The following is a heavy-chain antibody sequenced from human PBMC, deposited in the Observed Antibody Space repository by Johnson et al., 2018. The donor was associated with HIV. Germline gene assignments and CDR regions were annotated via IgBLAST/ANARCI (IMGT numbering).Heavy chain of an antibody. J-gene: IGHJ3*02. Sequence: QVQLVESGGGVVQPGRSLRLSCAASGFTFSSHGMHWVRQAPGKGLEWVSVTSYDGSNKYYVDSVKGRFTISRDNSKNTLYLQMNSLRAGDTAVYYCARAIFNYDSSGYPASDAFDIWGQGTMVTVSS. CDR2: TSYDGSNK. CDR3: ARAIFNYDSSGYPASDAFDI. V-gene: IGHV3-30*03. CDR1: GFTFSSHG. D-gene: IGHD3-22*01.